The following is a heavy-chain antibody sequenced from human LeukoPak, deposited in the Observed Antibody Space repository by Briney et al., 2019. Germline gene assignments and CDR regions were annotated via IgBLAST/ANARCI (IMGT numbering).Heavy chain of an antibody. J-gene: IGHJ6*02. V-gene: IGHV4-59*01. CDR1: GGSISSYY. CDR3: ARERRYYDSSGYYYAMDV. Sequence: ETLSLTCTVSGGSISSYYWSWIRQPPGKGLEWIGFISYSGSTNYNPSLKSRVTISVDTSKDQFSLKLSSVTAADTAVYYCARERRYYDSSGYYYAMDVWGQGTTVTVSS. D-gene: IGHD3-22*01. CDR2: ISYSGST.